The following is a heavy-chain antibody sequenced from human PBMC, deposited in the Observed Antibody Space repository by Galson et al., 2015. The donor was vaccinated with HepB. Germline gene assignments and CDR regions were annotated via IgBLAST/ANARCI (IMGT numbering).Heavy chain of an antibody. CDR1: GYTFTSYA. Sequence: SVKVSCKASGYTFTSYAMHWVRQAPGQRLERMGWINAGNGNTKYSQKFQGRVTISADKSISTAYLQWRSLKASDTTMYYCARHTGTGYHGGLGYWGQGTLVTVSS. CDR2: INAGNGNT. CDR3: ARHTGTGYHGGLGY. V-gene: IGHV1-3*01. D-gene: IGHD4-23*01. J-gene: IGHJ4*02.